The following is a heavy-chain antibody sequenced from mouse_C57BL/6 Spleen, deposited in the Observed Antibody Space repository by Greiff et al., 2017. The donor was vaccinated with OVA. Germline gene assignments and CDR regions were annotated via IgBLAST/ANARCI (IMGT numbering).Heavy chain of an antibody. CDR1: GYTFTSYW. Sequence: VQLQQPGAELVKPGASVKLSCKASGYTFTSYWMHWVKQRPGQGLEWIGMIHPNSGSTNYNEKFKSKATLTVDKSSSTAYMQLSSLTSEDSAVYYCARRGYGSSLWFAYWGQGTLVTVSA. CDR3: ARRGYGSSLWFAY. V-gene: IGHV1-64*01. J-gene: IGHJ3*01. D-gene: IGHD1-1*01. CDR2: IHPNSGST.